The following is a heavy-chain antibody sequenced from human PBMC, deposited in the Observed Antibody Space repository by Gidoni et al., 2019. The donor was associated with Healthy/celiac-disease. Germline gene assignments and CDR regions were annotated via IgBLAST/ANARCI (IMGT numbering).Heavy chain of an antibody. CDR3: AKGRSRTTVTAYGMDV. CDR1: GFTFSSYG. CDR2: ISYDGSNK. D-gene: IGHD4-4*01. J-gene: IGHJ6*02. V-gene: IGHV3-30*18. Sequence: QVQLVESGGGVVQPGRSLRLACAASGFTFSSYGMHWVRQAPGKGLEWVAVISYDGSNKYYADSVKGRFTISRDNSKNTLYLQMNSLRAEDTAVYYCAKGRSRTTVTAYGMDVWGQGTTVTVSS.